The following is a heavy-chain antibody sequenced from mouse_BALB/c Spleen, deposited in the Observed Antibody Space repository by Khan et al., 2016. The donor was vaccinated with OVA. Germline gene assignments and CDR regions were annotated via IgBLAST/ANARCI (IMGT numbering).Heavy chain of an antibody. V-gene: IGHV1S135*01. J-gene: IGHJ3*01. Sequence: EVKLQESGPELMKPGASVKISCKASGYSFTSYYIHWVKQSHGKSLEWIGYIDPFNGGTSYNPKFKGKATLTVDKSSSTAYMHLSSLTSDDSAVCYSERHGNVAWFDYWGQGTLVTVSA. D-gene: IGHD2-1*01. CDR2: IDPFNGGT. CDR3: ERHGNVAWFDY. CDR1: GYSFTSYY.